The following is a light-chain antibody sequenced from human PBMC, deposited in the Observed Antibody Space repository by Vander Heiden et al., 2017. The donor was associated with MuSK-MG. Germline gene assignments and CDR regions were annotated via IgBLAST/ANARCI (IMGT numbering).Light chain of an antibody. Sequence: EIVMTQSPATLSVSPGERATLSCRASQSVSSNLAWYQQKPGQAPRLLIYGASTRATGIPARFSGSGSGTEFTLTISSLQSEDFAVYYCQQYNKWPMYTFGQGTQLEIK. CDR2: GAS. V-gene: IGKV3D-15*01. J-gene: IGKJ2*01. CDR1: QSVSSN. CDR3: QQYNKWPMYT.